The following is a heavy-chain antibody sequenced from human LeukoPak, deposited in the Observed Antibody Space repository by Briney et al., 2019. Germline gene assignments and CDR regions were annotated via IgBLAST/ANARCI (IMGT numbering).Heavy chain of an antibody. CDR1: GFTFRSYT. CDR3: AKVLWATDYYFDY. D-gene: IGHD2-21*01. CDR2: IYGRNGST. J-gene: IGHJ4*02. Sequence: GGSLRLSCATSGFTFRSYTVSWVRQAPGKGLEWVSGIYGRNGSTYYADSVKGRFTISRDNSKDTLYLQMNSLRPEDTAVYYCAKVLWATDYYFDYWGQGTLVTVSS. V-gene: IGHV3-23*01.